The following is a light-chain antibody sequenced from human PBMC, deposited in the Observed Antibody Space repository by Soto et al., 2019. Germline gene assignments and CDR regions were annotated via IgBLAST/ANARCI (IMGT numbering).Light chain of an antibody. CDR3: SSYSSSSTLVV. CDR1: SSDVGGFLY. J-gene: IGLJ2*01. CDR2: AVS. Sequence: QSALTQPASVSGSPGQSITISCTGTSSDVGGFLYVSWFQQHPGKAPKLMIYAVSNRPSGISNHFSGSKSGNTASLTISGLQAEDEADYYCSSYSSSSTLVVFGGGTKLTVL. V-gene: IGLV2-14*01.